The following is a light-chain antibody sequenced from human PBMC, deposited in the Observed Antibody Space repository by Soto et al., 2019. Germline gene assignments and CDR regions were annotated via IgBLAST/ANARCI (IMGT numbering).Light chain of an antibody. J-gene: IGKJ5*01. CDR2: AAS. V-gene: IGKV1-8*01. Sequence: ARRMTQSPSSLSASTGDRVSITCRASQGMSSYLAWYQQKPGKAPKLLIYAASTLQSGVPARFSGGGSETEFTLSISRLQPDDFATYFCHSRAFGQGARPAIK. CDR1: QGMSSY. CDR3: HSRA.